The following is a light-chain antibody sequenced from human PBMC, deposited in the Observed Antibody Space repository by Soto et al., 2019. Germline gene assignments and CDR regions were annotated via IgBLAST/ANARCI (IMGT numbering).Light chain of an antibody. J-gene: IGKJ2*01. CDR1: QSISKY. CDR3: QHRYRTPYT. CDR2: AVS. Sequence: DIQMTQSPSSLSASVGDRVTITCRASQSISKYLNWYQQKPGKAPSLLMYAVSSLHGGVPPKFSGNASGTNFSLTSAGLQHEDFATEHCQHRYRTPYTFGQGTTLE. V-gene: IGKV1-39*01.